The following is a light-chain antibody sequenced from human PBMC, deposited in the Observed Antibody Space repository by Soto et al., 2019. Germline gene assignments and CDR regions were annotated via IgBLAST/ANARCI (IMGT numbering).Light chain of an antibody. V-gene: IGKV1-17*01. CDR1: QGIRND. CDR2: AAS. CDR3: QQYSTYAT. Sequence: DIQMTQSPSSLSASVGDRVTITCRASQGIRNDLGWYQQKPGKAPKLLIYAASTLQSGVPSRFSGSGSGTEFTLTISSLQPDDFATYYCQQYSTYATFGQGTKVDIK. J-gene: IGKJ1*01.